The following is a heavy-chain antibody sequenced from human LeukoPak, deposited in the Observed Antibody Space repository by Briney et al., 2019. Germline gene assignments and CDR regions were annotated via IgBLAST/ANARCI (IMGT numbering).Heavy chain of an antibody. D-gene: IGHD3-16*01. CDR3: ARGGGMITFGGVIWFDP. CDR2: MNPNSGNT. Sequence: ASVKVSCKASGYTFTSYDINWVRQATGQGLEWMGWMNPNSGNTGYAQKFQGRVTMTRNTSISTAYMELSSLRSEDTAVYYCARGGGMITFGGVIWFDPWGQGTPVTVSS. V-gene: IGHV1-8*01. J-gene: IGHJ5*02. CDR1: GYTFTSYD.